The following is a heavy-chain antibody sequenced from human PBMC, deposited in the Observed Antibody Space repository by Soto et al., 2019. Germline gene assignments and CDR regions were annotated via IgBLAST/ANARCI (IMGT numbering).Heavy chain of an antibody. CDR3: AKEGVVAATPYYYYGMDV. Sequence: QVQLVESGGGVVQPGRSLRLSCAASGFTFSSYGMHWVRQAPGKGLGWVAVISYDGSNKYYADSVKGRFTISRDNSKNTLYLQMNSLRAEDTAVYYCAKEGVVAATPYYYYGMDVWGQGTTVTVSS. CDR2: ISYDGSNK. D-gene: IGHD2-15*01. V-gene: IGHV3-30*18. J-gene: IGHJ6*02. CDR1: GFTFSSYG.